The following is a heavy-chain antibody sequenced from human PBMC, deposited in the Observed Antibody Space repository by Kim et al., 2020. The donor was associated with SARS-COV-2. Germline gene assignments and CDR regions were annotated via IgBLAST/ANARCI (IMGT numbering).Heavy chain of an antibody. Sequence: SETLSLTCTVSSGSVNTSNSYWAWIRQPPGKGLEWVGSIYSSGSTYYSPSLKSRVTISMDTSKHQFSLELTSLTAADTAVYYCAREEGLTGYFPFDLWGQGTLVTVSS. V-gene: IGHV4-39*07. CDR1: SGSVNTSNSY. CDR3: AREEGLTGYFPFDL. D-gene: IGHD3-9*01. CDR2: IYSSGST. J-gene: IGHJ4*02.